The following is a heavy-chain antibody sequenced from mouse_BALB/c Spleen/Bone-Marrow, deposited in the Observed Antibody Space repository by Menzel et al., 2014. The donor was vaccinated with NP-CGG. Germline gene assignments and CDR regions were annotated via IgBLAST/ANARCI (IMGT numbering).Heavy chain of an antibody. CDR2: INPDSSTI. CDR3: ARPGYYGYQDV. CDR1: GFDFSRYW. J-gene: IGHJ1*01. V-gene: IGHV4-1*02. Sequence: EVMLVESGGGLVQPGGSLKLSCAASGFDFSRYWMTWVRQAPGKGLEWIGEINPDSSTINYTPSLKDKFMISRDNAKNTLCLQMSKVRSEDTALYYCARPGYYGYQDVWGAGTTVTVSS. D-gene: IGHD1-2*01.